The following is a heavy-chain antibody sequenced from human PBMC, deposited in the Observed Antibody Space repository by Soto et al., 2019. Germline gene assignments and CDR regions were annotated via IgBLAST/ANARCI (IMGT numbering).Heavy chain of an antibody. V-gene: IGHV5-51*01. CDR2: IYPGDSDT. Sequence: WESLTIPSTCSGNSFTRYWIGWVRQIPGKGLEWMGIIYPGDSDTRYSPSFQGQVTISADKSISTASLQWSSLKASDTAMYYCASSQYCYDSSDFTFDCWGRGNLVTVSS. CDR3: ASSQYCYDSSDFTFDC. CDR1: GNSFTRYW. D-gene: IGHD3-22*01. J-gene: IGHJ4*02.